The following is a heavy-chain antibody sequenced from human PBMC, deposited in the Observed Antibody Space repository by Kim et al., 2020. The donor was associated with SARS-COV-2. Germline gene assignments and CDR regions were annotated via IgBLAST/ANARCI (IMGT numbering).Heavy chain of an antibody. CDR1: GFTFSDYY. CDR3: ARSNSLDHYYYYYMDV. Sequence: GGSLRLSCAASGFTFSDYYMSWIRQAPGKGLEWVSYISSSGSTIYYADSVKGRFTISRDNAKNSLYLQMNSLRAEDTAVYYCARSNSLDHYYYYYMDVWGEGTTVTVSS. V-gene: IGHV3-11*01. D-gene: IGHD3-3*01. CDR2: ISSSGSTI. J-gene: IGHJ6*03.